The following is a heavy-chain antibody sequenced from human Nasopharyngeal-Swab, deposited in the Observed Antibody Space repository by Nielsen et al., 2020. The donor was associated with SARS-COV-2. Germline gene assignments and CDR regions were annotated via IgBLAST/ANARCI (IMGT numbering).Heavy chain of an antibody. CDR2: FYHTGNT. V-gene: IGHV4-59*12. J-gene: IGHJ4*02. D-gene: IGHD3-3*01. CDR3: ARRRFRSGFYFVDF. CDR1: GDSMTSSW. Sequence: SETLSLTCTASGDSMTSSWWTWIRQSPGKGLEWIGYFYHTGNTYYNPSLQSRVTISVDTSKNQFSLELTSVTAADTAVYYCARRRFRSGFYFVDFWGQGTLVTVSS.